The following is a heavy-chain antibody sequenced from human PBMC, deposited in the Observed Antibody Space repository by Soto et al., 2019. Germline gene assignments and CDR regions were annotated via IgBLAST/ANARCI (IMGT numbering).Heavy chain of an antibody. CDR2: IKFDGTDA. Sequence: EVQLVESGGASVLPGGSLGVSCAASGISFSTHWMHWVRQGPGKGLEWVARIKFDGTDATYADSVKGRFTISRDNAKSTLYLQMNSLTTEDTGLYYCTRGGPYYCGPFDYWGQGTLVTVSS. V-gene: IGHV3-74*01. CDR3: TRGGPYYCGPFDY. D-gene: IGHD3-10*01. J-gene: IGHJ4*02. CDR1: GISFSTHW.